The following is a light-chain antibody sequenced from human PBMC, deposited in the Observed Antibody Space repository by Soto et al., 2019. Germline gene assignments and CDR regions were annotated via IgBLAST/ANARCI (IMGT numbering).Light chain of an antibody. J-gene: IGLJ1*01. CDR3: QSYDSSLSGYV. CDR2: GSS. CDR1: SSNIGAGYD. V-gene: IGLV1-40*01. Sequence: QSVLTQPPSVSGAPGQRVTISCTGSSSNIGAGYDVHWYQQLPGTAPKLLIYGSSNRPSGVPARFSCSKSGTSASLAITGLQAEDEADYYCQSYDSSLSGYVFGTGTKVTVL.